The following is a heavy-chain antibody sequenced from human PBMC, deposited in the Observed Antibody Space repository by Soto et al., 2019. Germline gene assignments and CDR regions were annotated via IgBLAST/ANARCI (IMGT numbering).Heavy chain of an antibody. CDR2: INAGNGNT. J-gene: IGHJ5*02. V-gene: IGHV1-3*01. D-gene: IGHD6-19*01. Sequence: ASVKVSCKASGYTSTSYAMHWVRQAPGQRLEWMGWINAGNGNTKYSQKFQGRVTITRDTSASTAYMELSSLRSEDTAVYYCARDVRIAVAGTFPWGQGTLVTVSS. CDR3: ARDVRIAVAGTFP. CDR1: GYTSTSYA.